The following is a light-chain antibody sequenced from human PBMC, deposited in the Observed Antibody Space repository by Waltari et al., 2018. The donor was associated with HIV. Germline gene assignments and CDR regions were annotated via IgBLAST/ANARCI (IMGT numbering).Light chain of an antibody. J-gene: IGKJ4*01. CDR3: QQYNDWLEPT. V-gene: IGKV3-15*01. CDR1: QSVFNN. CDR2: GAS. Sequence: ILLTQSPATLSVSPGDRATLSCTASQSVFNNLAWYQQRPGQAPRLLIYGASTRITTVPDRFSGSGSGTEFTLTINNLQSEDLGLCYCQQYNDWLEPTFGGGTKVEV.